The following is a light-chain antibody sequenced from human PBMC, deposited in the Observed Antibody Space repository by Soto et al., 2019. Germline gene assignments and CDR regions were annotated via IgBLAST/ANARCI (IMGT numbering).Light chain of an antibody. CDR2: GAS. CDR3: QQANSLPIT. CDR1: QDITDL. Sequence: DIQMTQSPSCVSASIGDRVTITCRASQDITDLLGWYQQKPGKAPKLLIYGASRLQSGVPSRFSGSGFGTDFTLTISGLQTEDFATYYCQQANSLPITFGQGTRLEIK. J-gene: IGKJ5*01. V-gene: IGKV1-12*01.